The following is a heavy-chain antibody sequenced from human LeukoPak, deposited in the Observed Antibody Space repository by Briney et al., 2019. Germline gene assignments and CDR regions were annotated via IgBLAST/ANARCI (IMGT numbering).Heavy chain of an antibody. CDR3: ARPIAAAGDPFDY. D-gene: IGHD6-13*01. V-gene: IGHV4-39*01. CDR2: IYYSGST. J-gene: IGHJ4*02. CDR1: GGSISSSSYY. Sequence: SETLSLTRTVSGGSISSSSYYWGWIRQPPGTGLEWIGSIYYSGSTYYNPSLKSRVTISVDTSKNQFSLKLSSVTAADTAVYYCARPIAAAGDPFDYWGQGTLVTVSS.